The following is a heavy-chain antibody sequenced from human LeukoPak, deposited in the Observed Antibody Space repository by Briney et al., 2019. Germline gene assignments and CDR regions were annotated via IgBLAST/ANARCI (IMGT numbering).Heavy chain of an antibody. CDR1: GFTFSSYG. CDR3: ARENTLWFGELLGWFDP. CDR2: IWFDGTNK. Sequence: WRSLRLSCAAPGFTFSSYGMHWGRQAPGKGLEWVAVIWFDGTNKYYADPVKGRFTISRDNSKNTLYLQMNSLRAEDTAVYYCARENTLWFGELLGWFDPWGQGTLVTVSS. D-gene: IGHD3-10*01. V-gene: IGHV3-33*01. J-gene: IGHJ5*02.